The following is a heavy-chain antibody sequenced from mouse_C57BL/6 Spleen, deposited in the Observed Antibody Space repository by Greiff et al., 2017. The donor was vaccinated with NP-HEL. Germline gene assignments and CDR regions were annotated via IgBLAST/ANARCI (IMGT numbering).Heavy chain of an antibody. CDR3: AREVLRQRGEYYFDD. D-gene: IGHD1-2*01. CDR2: IDPSDSET. CDR1: GYTFTSYW. Sequence: QVQLQQPGAELVRPGSSVKLSCKASGYTFTSYWMHWVKQRPIQGLEWIGNIDPSDSETHYNQKFKDKATLTVDKSSSTAYMQLSSLTSEDSAVYYGAREVLRQRGEYYFDDWGQGTTLTVSS. V-gene: IGHV1-52*01. J-gene: IGHJ2*01.